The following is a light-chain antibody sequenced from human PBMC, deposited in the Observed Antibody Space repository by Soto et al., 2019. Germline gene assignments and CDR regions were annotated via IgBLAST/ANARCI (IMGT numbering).Light chain of an antibody. Sequence: EIVMTQSPATLSVSLGERVTISCRASQSVSSYLAWYQHKPGQAPRLLISDASTTVTDIPDRFSGSGSGTDLTLTISSIRSTDLAFYNCLQYRKCHSLYTFGQGTKLEIK. CDR3: LQYRKCHSLYT. V-gene: IGKV3-15*01. CDR1: QSVSSY. J-gene: IGKJ2*01. CDR2: DAS.